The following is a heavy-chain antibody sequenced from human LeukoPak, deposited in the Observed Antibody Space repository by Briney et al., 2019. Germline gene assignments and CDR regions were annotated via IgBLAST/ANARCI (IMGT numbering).Heavy chain of an antibody. Sequence: SETLSLTCTVSGGSISSYYWSWIRQPAGKGLEWIGYIYYSGSTYYNPSLKSRVTISVDTSKNQFSLKLSSVTAADTAAYYCASSSWYGGFDYWGQGTLVTVSS. V-gene: IGHV4-59*06. D-gene: IGHD6-13*01. CDR3: ASSSWYGGFDY. J-gene: IGHJ4*02. CDR2: IYYSGST. CDR1: GGSISSYY.